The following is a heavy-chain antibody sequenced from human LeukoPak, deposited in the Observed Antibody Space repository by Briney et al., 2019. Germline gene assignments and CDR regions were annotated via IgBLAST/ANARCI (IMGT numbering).Heavy chain of an antibody. CDR3: ARGGNRFGGFYFDY. V-gene: IGHV4-31*03. D-gene: IGHD3-10*01. J-gene: IGHJ4*02. CDR1: ADSLSSGGHY. CDR2: IHQSGSS. Sequence: SETLSLTCTVSADSLSSGGHYWAWIRQLPGKGLASIGFIHQSGSSRHNPSLKDRVAISVDASRKQFALRLSSVTAADTAIYYCARGGNRFGGFYFDYWGQGIQVIVSS.